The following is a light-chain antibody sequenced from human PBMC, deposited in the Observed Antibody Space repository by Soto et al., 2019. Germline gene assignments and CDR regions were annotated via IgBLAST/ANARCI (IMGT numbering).Light chain of an antibody. V-gene: IGLV2-23*01. CDR3: CSYAGSGAWV. CDR1: SSDVGSYNA. CDR2: EGN. Sequence: QSALTQPASVSGSPGQSITISCTGSSSDVGSYNAVSWYQQHPGKAPKLMIYEGNKRPSGVSNRFSGSKSGNTASLTISGLQAEDEAAYYCCSYAGSGAWVFGRGTKVTVL. J-gene: IGLJ3*02.